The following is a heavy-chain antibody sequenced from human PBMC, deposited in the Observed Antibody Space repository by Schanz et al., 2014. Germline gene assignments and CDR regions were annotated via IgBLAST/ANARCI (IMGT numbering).Heavy chain of an antibody. J-gene: IGHJ4*02. V-gene: IGHV1-18*01. Sequence: QVQLVQSGAEVKKPGASVRVSCKASGYSFTTYDVNWVRQAPGQGLEWMGWISGYNGDTNYAPKFQDRVTMTTDTSTGITSLELRNLKSDDTAVYYCARDRVSFVRGPLGVDWGQGTQVIVSS. D-gene: IGHD3-10*01. CDR2: ISGYNGDT. CDR1: GYSFTTYD. CDR3: ARDRVSFVRGPLGVD.